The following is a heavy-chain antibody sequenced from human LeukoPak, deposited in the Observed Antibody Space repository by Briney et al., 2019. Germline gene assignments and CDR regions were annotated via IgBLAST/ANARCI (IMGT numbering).Heavy chain of an antibody. CDR3: SRDQGSGSYFDY. V-gene: IGHV4-59*01. D-gene: IGHD1-26*01. CDR2: IYYSGST. J-gene: IGHJ4*02. CDR1: GGSISSYY. Sequence: SETLSLTCTVSGGSISSYYWSWIRQPPGKGLEWIGYIYYSGSTNYNPSLKSRVTISVDTSKNQFSLKLSSVTAADTAVYYCSRDQGSGSYFDYWGQGTLVTVTS.